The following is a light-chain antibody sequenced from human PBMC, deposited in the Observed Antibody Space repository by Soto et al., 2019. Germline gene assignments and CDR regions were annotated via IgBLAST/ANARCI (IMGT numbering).Light chain of an antibody. V-gene: IGLV2-14*01. J-gene: IGLJ1*01. Sequence: QSVLTQPASVSGSPGQSITISCSGTSSDVGAYDHVSWYQQYPGKAPKFIIFEISNRPSGVSNRFSGSKSGNTASLTISGLQAEDEADYYCSSYVSNITYVFGTGTKVTVL. CDR3: SSYVSNITYV. CDR1: SSDVGAYDH. CDR2: EIS.